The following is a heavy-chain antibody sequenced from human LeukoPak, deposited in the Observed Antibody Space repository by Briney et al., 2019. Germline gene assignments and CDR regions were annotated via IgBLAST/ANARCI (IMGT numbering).Heavy chain of an antibody. CDR1: GFTVSSNY. CDR3: ARDKAAYWYFDL. Sequence: GGSLRLSCAASGFTVSSNYMSWVRQAPGKGLEWVSVTYSGGSTYYADSVKGRFTISRDNSKNTLYLQMNSLRAEDTAVYYCARDKAAYWYFDLWGRGTLVTVSS. D-gene: IGHD2-15*01. CDR2: TYSGGST. J-gene: IGHJ2*01. V-gene: IGHV3-53*01.